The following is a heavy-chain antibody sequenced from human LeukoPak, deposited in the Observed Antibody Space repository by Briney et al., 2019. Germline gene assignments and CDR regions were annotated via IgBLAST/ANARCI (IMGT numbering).Heavy chain of an antibody. CDR1: GFTFSSYW. Sequence: PGGSLRLSCAASGFTFSSYWMSWVRQAPGKGLEWVSYISSSGSTIYYADSVKGRFTISRDNAKNSLYLQMNSLRAEDTAVYYCARAVSGYDFDYWGQGTLVTVSS. V-gene: IGHV3-48*04. D-gene: IGHD5-12*01. CDR2: ISSSGSTI. J-gene: IGHJ4*02. CDR3: ARAVSGYDFDY.